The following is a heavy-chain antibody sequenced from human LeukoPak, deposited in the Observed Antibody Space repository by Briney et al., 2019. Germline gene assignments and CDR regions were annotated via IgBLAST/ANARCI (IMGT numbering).Heavy chain of an antibody. Sequence: GASVKVSCKTSGYTFSTYGLSWVRQAPGQGLEWMGWISGNSGKTHYAQKFQDRVTLTTDTSSTTAFMELRSLRSDDTAMYYCARNAGSYFEFAPWGQGTPVTVSS. V-gene: IGHV1-18*01. CDR3: ARNAGSYFEFAP. CDR2: ISGNSGKT. CDR1: GYTFSTYG. D-gene: IGHD1-26*01. J-gene: IGHJ5*02.